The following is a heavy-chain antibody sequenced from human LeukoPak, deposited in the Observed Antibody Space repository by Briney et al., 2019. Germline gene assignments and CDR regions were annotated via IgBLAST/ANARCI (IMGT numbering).Heavy chain of an antibody. J-gene: IGHJ3*02. V-gene: IGHV4-59*01. Sequence: SETLSLTCTVSGGSISTDYWSWIRQPPGKGLEWIGYIYYSGSTNYKPSLTSRVSISVDTSKNQFSLHLTSVTAADTAVYYCARDRIGSGYHGGDAFDIWCQGAMVTVSS. CDR1: GGSISTDY. CDR2: IYYSGST. CDR3: ARDRIGSGYHGGDAFDI. D-gene: IGHD5-12*01.